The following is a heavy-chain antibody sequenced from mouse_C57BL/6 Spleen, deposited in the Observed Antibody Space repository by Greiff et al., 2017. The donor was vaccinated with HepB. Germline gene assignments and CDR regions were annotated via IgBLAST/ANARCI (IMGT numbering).Heavy chain of an antibody. D-gene: IGHD6-1*01. J-gene: IGHJ2*01. CDR3: VRQERQYYFDY. CDR2: IRSKSNNYAT. V-gene: IGHV10-1*01. Sequence: EVKLVESGGGLVQPKGSLKLSCAASGFSFNTYAMNWVRQAPGKGLEWVARIRSKSNNYATYYADSVKDRFTISRDDSESMLYLQMNNLKTEDTAMYYCVRQERQYYFDYWGQGTTLTVSS. CDR1: GFSFNTYA.